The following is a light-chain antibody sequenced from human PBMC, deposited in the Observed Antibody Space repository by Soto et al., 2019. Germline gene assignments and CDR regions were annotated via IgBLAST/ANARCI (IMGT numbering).Light chain of an antibody. CDR2: AAS. J-gene: IGKJ4*02. CDR1: QSISSY. V-gene: IGKV1-39*01. Sequence: DIQMTQSLSSLSASVGDRVTITCRASQSISSYLNWYQQKPGKAPKLLIYAASSLQSGVPSRFSGSGSGTDFTLTISSLQPEDFATYYCQQSYSTPLTVGGGTKVEIK. CDR3: QQSYSTPLT.